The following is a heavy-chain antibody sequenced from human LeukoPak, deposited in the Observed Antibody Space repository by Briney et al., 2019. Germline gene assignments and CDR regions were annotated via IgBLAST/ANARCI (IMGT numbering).Heavy chain of an antibody. J-gene: IGHJ4*02. CDR3: ARDSSGYD. CDR2: ISSSSSTI. CDR1: GFIFSTYS. V-gene: IGHV3-48*04. D-gene: IGHD3-22*01. Sequence: GGSLRLSCAASGFIFSTYSMNWVRQAPGKGLEWVSYISSSSSTIYYADSVKGRFTISRDNAKNSLYLQMNSLRAEDTAVYYCARDSSGYDWGQGTLVTVSS.